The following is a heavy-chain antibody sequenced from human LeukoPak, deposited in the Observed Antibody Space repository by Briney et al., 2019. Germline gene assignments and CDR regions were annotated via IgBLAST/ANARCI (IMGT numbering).Heavy chain of an antibody. CDR3: ATGRSMGIAAAGREYYFDY. CDR1: GYTLTELS. V-gene: IGHV1-24*01. D-gene: IGHD6-13*01. CDR2: FDPEDGET. J-gene: IGHJ4*02. Sequence: GASVKVSCKVSGYTLTELSMHWVRQAPGKGLEWMGGFDPEDGETIYAQKFQGRVTMTEDTSTDTAYMELSSLRSEDTAVYYCATGRSMGIAAAGREYYFDYWGQGTLVTVSS.